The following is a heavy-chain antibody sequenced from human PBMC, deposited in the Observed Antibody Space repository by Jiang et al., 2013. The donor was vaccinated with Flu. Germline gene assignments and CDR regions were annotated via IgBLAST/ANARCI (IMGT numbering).Heavy chain of an antibody. CDR3: ARTRGPRRPVAFDI. J-gene: IGHJ3*02. Sequence: KPTQTLTLTCTVSGSSLTHERMGVAWVRQPPGKAPEWLAHIFTRDEKSYNTSLKTRLTISKDTSKSQVVLVMTDMEPVDTGTYYCARTRGPRRPVAFDIWGQGTVVTVSS. CDR2: IFTRDEK. V-gene: IGHV2-26*01. D-gene: IGHD3-10*01. CDR1: GSSLTHERMG.